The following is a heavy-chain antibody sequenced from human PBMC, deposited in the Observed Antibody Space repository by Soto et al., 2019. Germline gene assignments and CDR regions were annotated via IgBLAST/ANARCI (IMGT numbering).Heavy chain of an antibody. Sequence: GASVKVSFKASGYTFTSYGISWVRQAPGQGLEWMGWISAYNGNTNYAQKLQGRVTMTTDTSTSTAYMELRSLRSDDTAVYYCARDDPLRYFDWLLLYYYYYGMDVWGQGTTVTVSS. CDR3: ARDDPLRYFDWLLLYYYYYGMDV. CDR1: GYTFTSYG. D-gene: IGHD3-9*01. V-gene: IGHV1-18*01. J-gene: IGHJ6*02. CDR2: ISAYNGNT.